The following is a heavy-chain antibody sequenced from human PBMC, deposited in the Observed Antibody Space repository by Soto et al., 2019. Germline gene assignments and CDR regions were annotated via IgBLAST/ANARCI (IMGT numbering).Heavy chain of an antibody. V-gene: IGHV1-69*01. CDR2: IIPIFGTA. Sequence: QVQLVQSGAEVKKPGSSVKVSCKASGGTFSSYAISWVRQAPGQGLEWMGGIIPIFGTANYAQKFQGRVTITADESTSTAYMERSSLRSEDPAVYYCAGEGAGGYYFDYWGQGTLVTVSS. CDR1: GGTFSSYA. D-gene: IGHD3-10*01. J-gene: IGHJ4*02. CDR3: AGEGAGGYYFDY.